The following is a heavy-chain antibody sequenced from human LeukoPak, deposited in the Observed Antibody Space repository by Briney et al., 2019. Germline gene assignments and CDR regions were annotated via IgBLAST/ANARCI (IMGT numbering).Heavy chain of an antibody. Sequence: QTGGSLRLSCAASGFIFSTYAMHWLRQAPGKGLEWVAVISYDGSNKYYADSVKGRFTISRDNSKNTLYLQMNSLRAEDTAVYYCARDRHGGSYFYYYYGMDVWGQGTTVTVSS. CDR3: ARDRHGGSYFYYYYGMDV. CDR2: ISYDGSNK. D-gene: IGHD1-26*01. V-gene: IGHV3-30-3*01. CDR1: GFIFSTYA. J-gene: IGHJ6*02.